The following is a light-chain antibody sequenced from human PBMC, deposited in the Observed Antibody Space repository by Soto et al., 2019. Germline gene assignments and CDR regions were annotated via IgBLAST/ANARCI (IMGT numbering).Light chain of an antibody. CDR1: QSIGTY. CDR2: AAS. CDR3: QQYYIYPPT. J-gene: IGKJ4*01. V-gene: IGKV1-8*01. Sequence: AIRMTQSPSSFSASTGDRVTITCRASQSIGTYLAWYQQIPVRAPKLLIFAASTLQRGVPSRFSGSGSGTDFTLTISCLQSEDFAPYYCQQYYIYPPTFGGGTKVEIK.